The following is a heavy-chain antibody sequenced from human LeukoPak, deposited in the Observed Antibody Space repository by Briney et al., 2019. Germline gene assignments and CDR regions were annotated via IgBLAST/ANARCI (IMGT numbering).Heavy chain of an antibody. J-gene: IGHJ4*02. Sequence: SETLSLTCAVYGGSFSGYYWSWIRQPPGKGLEWIGYIYYSGSTNYNPSLKSRVTISVDTSKNQFSLKLSSVTAADTAVYYCARSPSPPTNFDYWGQGTLVTVSS. CDR2: IYYSGST. CDR3: ARSPSPPTNFDY. V-gene: IGHV4-59*12. CDR1: GGSFSGYY.